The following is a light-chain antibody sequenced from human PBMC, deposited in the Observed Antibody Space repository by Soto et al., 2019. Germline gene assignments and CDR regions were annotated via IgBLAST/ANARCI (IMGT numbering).Light chain of an antibody. J-gene: IGLJ7*01. Sequence: QSVLTQPPSASXXPGQSLTISCSGSSSNIGSHFVYWYQHLPGTAPKLLIFRDGQRPSGVPARFFGSKSGTSASLAITGLRSEDEADYYCAVWDQSLTGWVFGGGTQLTVL. V-gene: IGLV1-47*01. CDR1: SSNIGSHF. CDR2: RDG. CDR3: AVWDQSLTGWV.